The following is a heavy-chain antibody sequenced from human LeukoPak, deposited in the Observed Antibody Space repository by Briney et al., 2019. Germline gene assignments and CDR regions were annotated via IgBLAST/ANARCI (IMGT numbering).Heavy chain of an antibody. CDR1: GGTFSSYT. D-gene: IGHD3-16*01. J-gene: IGHJ4*02. CDR3: ASGGANRPQLGVDY. V-gene: IGHV1-69*02. Sequence: ASVKVSCKASGGTFSSYTISWVRQAPGQGLEWMGRIIPILGIANYAQKFQGRVTITADKSTSTAYMELSSLRPEDTAVYYCASGGANRPQLGVDYWGEGTLVTVSS. CDR2: IIPILGIA.